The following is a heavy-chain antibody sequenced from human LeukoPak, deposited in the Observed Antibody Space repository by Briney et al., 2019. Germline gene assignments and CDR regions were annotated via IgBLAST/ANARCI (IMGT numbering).Heavy chain of an antibody. CDR2: IHYSGST. CDR1: GGSITSYY. D-gene: IGHD3-22*01. J-gene: IGHJ6*03. CDR3: ARGLEGGDYYDSRAYYMDV. Sequence: PSETLSLTCTVSGGSITSYYWSWIRQPPGKGLEWIAYIHYSGSTNYNPSLKSRVTISVDTSKNQFSLNLSSVTAADTAVYYCARGLEGGDYYDSRAYYMDVWGKGTTVTVSS. V-gene: IGHV4-59*12.